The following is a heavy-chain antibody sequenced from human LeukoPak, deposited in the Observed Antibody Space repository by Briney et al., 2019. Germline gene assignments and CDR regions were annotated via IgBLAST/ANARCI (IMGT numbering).Heavy chain of an antibody. D-gene: IGHD3-10*01. CDR1: GGSFSGYY. Sequence: PSETLSLTCAVYGGSFSGYYWSWIRQPPGKGLEWIGEINHSGSTNYNPSLKSRVTISVDTSKNQFSLKLSSVTAADTAVYYCARARYGSGSYYTPLFDYWGQGTLVTVSS. CDR3: ARARYGSGSYYTPLFDY. V-gene: IGHV4-34*01. J-gene: IGHJ4*02. CDR2: INHSGST.